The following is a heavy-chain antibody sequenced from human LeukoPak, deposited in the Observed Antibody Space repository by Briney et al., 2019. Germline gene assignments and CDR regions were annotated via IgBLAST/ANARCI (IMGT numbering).Heavy chain of an antibody. J-gene: IGHJ4*02. CDR3: ARDRKHYFDY. CDR1: GFTFTSFS. Sequence: PGGSLRLSCSASGFTFTSFSLHWVRLAPGKGLEWVAFISSDGRNKFSADSVRARFTISRDNSNNMLYLQMNSLRTEDTAVYYCARDRKHYFDYWGQGTLVTVSS. V-gene: IGHV3-30*04. CDR2: ISSDGRNK.